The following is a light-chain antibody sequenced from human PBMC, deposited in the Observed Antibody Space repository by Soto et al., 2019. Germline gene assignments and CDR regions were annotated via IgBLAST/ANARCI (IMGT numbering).Light chain of an antibody. V-gene: IGKV3-20*01. J-gene: IGKJ5*01. Sequence: EIVLTQSPGTLSLSPGERATLSCRASQSITNNYLAWYQQKPGQAPRLLIYGASSRVTGIADRFSGSGSGTDFTLTISRLEPEDFAVYYCQQYGSSTLTFGQGTRLDIK. CDR3: QQYGSSTLT. CDR1: QSITNNY. CDR2: GAS.